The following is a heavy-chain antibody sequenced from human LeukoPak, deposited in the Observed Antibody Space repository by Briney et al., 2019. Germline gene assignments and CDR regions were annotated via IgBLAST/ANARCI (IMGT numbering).Heavy chain of an antibody. D-gene: IGHD6-13*01. V-gene: IGHV5-51*01. CDR1: GSSFTSYW. CDR2: IFPGDSDT. J-gene: IGHJ4*02. CDR3: ARHGSSWSFDY. Sequence: GASLKISCKGSGSSFTSYWIGWVRPMPGKGLEWMGTIFPGDSDTRYSPSFQGQVTISADKSISTAYLQWSSLKASDTAMYYCARHGSSWSFDYWGQGTLVTVSS.